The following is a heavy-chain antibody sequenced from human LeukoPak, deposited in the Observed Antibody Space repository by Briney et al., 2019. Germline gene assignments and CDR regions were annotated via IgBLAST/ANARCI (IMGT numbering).Heavy chain of an antibody. CDR3: AKDLSDTADYFDY. CDR1: GFTFSNYA. J-gene: IGHJ4*02. CDR2: ITSSGYSP. Sequence: GGSLRLSCAASGFTFSNYAMSWVRQAPGKGQEWVSAITSSGYSPYYADSVKGRFTISRGNSKNTVYLQMNSLRAEDTAVYHCAKDLSDTADYFDYWGQGTLVSVSA. V-gene: IGHV3-23*01. D-gene: IGHD2-21*02.